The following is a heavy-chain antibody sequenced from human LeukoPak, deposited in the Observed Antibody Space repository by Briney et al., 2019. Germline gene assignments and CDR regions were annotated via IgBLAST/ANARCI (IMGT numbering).Heavy chain of an antibody. CDR3: ARAGAAAGILFDY. CDR1: GFTFSSYD. V-gene: IGHV3-13*01. Sequence: PGGSLRLSCAASGFTFSSYDMHWVRQATGKGLEWVSAIGTAGDTYYPGSVKGRFTISRENAKNSLYLQMNSLKAGDTAVYYCARAGAAAGILFDYWGQGTLVTASS. J-gene: IGHJ4*02. D-gene: IGHD6-13*01. CDR2: IGTAGDT.